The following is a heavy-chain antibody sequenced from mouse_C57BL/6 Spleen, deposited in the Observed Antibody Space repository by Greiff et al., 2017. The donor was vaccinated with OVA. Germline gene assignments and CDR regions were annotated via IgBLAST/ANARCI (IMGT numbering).Heavy chain of an antibody. D-gene: IGHD2-14*01. V-gene: IGHV1-26*01. Sequence: VQLQQSGPELVKPGASVKISCKASGYTFTDYYMNWVKQSHGKSLEWIGDINPNSGGTSYNQKFKGKATLTVDKSSSTAYMELRSLTSEDSAVYYCARRAGTFDYWGQGTTLTVSS. CDR3: ARRAGTFDY. J-gene: IGHJ2*01. CDR1: GYTFTDYY. CDR2: INPNSGGT.